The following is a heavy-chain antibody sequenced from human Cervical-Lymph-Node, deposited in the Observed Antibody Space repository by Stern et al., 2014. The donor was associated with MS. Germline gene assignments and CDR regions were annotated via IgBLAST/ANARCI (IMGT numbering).Heavy chain of an antibody. D-gene: IGHD2-15*01. CDR3: ARAELLYYYYGMDV. V-gene: IGHV7-4-1*02. CDR2: INDNCGDT. Sequence: QVQLVQSGSELKKPGASVKVSCKASGYTFTSYAMNWVRQAPGQGLEWMGWINDNCGDTTYSLGFTGLLFFSVDTSVSTAYLHISSLKAEDTAVYYCARAELLYYYYGMDVWGQGTTVTVSS. CDR1: GYTFTSYA. J-gene: IGHJ6*02.